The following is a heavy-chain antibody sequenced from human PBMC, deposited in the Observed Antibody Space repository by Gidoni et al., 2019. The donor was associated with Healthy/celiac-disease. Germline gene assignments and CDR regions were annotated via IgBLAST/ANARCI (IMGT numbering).Heavy chain of an antibody. V-gene: IGHV1-69*01. CDR1: GGTFSSYA. Sequence: QVQLVQSGAEVKKPGSAVKVSCKDSGGTFSSYAISWVRQDPGQGLEWMGGIIQIFGTANYAQKFQGRVTITADESTSTAYMELSSLRSEDTAVYYCARDSPGSYYGSGSYYLWGQGTLVTVSS. D-gene: IGHD3-10*01. J-gene: IGHJ4*02. CDR2: IIQIFGTA. CDR3: ARDSPGSYYGSGSYYL.